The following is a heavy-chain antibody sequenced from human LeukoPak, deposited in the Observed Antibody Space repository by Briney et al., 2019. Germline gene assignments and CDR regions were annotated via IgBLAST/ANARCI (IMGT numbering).Heavy chain of an antibody. CDR3: ARDQYDILAARKWFDP. V-gene: IGHV4-30-2*01. Sequence: PSQTLSLTCAVSGGSISSGGYSWSWIRQPPGKGLEWIGYIYHSGSTYYNPSLKSRVTISVDRSKNQFSLKLSSVTAADTAVYYCARDQYDILAARKWFDPWGQGTLVTVSS. CDR2: IYHSGST. CDR1: GGSISSGGYS. J-gene: IGHJ5*02. D-gene: IGHD3-9*01.